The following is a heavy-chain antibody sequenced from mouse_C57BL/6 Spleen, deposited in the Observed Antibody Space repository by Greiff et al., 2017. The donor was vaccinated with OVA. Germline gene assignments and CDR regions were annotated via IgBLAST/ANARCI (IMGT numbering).Heavy chain of an antibody. CDR3: ASDGYYYAMDY. J-gene: IGHJ4*01. Sequence: QVQLQQSGAELVKPGASVKISCKASGYAFSSYWMNWVKQRPGKGLEWIGQIYPGDGDTNYNGKFKGNATLTADKSSSTAYMQLSSLTSEDSAVYFCASDGYYYAMDYWGQGTSVTVSS. CDR2: IYPGDGDT. V-gene: IGHV1-80*01. CDR1: GYAFSSYW. D-gene: IGHD2-3*01.